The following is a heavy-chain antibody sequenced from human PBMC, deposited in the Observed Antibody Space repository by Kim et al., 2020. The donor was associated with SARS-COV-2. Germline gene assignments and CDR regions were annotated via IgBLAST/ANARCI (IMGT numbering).Heavy chain of an antibody. V-gene: IGHV1-3*04. Sequence: ASVKVSCKASGYIFTKYAIHWVRQAPGQGLEWMGWINIGFGTTKYSQRFQGKVTFTRDTSADTAYMDLSSMRFEDTAVYYCAIDLYGSGSYEFAPWGQGT. D-gene: IGHD3-10*01. J-gene: IGHJ5*02. CDR1: GYIFTKYA. CDR3: AIDLYGSGSYEFAP. CDR2: INIGFGTT.